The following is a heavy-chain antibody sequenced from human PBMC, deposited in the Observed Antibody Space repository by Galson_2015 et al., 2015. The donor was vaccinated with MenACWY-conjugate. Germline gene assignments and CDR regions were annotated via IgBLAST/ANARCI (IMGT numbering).Heavy chain of an antibody. CDR1: GFTFSSYA. V-gene: IGHV3-23*01. CDR2: ISGSGGST. J-gene: IGHJ6*02. D-gene: IGHD1-26*01. CDR3: AKGYYVDYYYGMDV. Sequence: SLRLSCAASGFTFSSYAMSWVRQAPGKGLEWVSAISGSGGSTYYADSVKGRFTISRDNSKNTLFLQMNSLRAEDTAVYYCAKGYYVDYYYGMDVWGQGTTVTVSS.